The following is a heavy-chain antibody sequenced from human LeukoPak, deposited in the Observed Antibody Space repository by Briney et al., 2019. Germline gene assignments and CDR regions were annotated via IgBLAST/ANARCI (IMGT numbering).Heavy chain of an antibody. J-gene: IGHJ4*02. D-gene: IGHD3-22*01. CDR1: GGSISSGGYY. CDR2: IYYSGST. CDR3: ARSPSGYRFDS. Sequence: SETLSLTCTVSGGSISSGGYYWSWIRQHPGKGLEWIGYIYYSGSTHYNPSLKSRVTISSDTSKTQFTLKLTSVTAADTAVYYCARSPSGYRFDSWGQGTLVTVSS. V-gene: IGHV4-31*03.